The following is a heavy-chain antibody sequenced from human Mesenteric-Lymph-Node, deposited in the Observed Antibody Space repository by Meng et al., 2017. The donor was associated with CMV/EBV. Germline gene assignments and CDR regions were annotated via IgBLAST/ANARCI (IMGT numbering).Heavy chain of an antibody. CDR1: GFTFSSYA. CDR3: AKDPGNYYWYGLDV. Sequence: GESLKISCAASGFTFSSYAMSWVRQAPGKGLEWVSVISGSGGSTYYADSVKGRFTISRDNSKNTLYLQMSSLRAEDTAVYYCAKDPGNYYWYGLDVWGQGTTVTVSS. J-gene: IGHJ6*02. V-gene: IGHV3-23*01. CDR2: ISGSGGST.